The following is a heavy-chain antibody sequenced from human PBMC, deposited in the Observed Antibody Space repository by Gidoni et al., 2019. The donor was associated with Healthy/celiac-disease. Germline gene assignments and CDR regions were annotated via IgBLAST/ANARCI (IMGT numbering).Heavy chain of an antibody. CDR1: GFTFSSYG. V-gene: IGHV3-33*01. CDR2: IWYDGSNK. CDR3: ARGRVPPKYCSGGSCYSGIFDY. D-gene: IGHD2-15*01. Sequence: QVQLVESGGGVVQPGRSLRLSCAASGFTFSSYGMHWVSQAPGKGLGWVAVIWYDGSNKYFADSVKGRFTISRDNSKNTLHLQMDSLRAEDTAVYYCARGRVPPKYCSGGSCYSGIFDYWGQGTLVTVSS. J-gene: IGHJ4*02.